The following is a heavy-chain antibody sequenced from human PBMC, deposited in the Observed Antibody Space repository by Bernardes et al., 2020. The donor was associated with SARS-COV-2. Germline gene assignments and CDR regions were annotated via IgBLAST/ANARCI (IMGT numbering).Heavy chain of an antibody. Sequence: SETLSLTCAVYGGSFSGYYWSWIRQPPGKGLEWIGEINHSGSTNYNPSLKSRVTISVDTSKNQFSLKLSSVTAADTAVYYCARGKIGYCSSTSCVGRGLYNWFDPWGQGTLVTVSS. V-gene: IGHV4-34*01. CDR3: ARGKIGYCSSTSCVGRGLYNWFDP. J-gene: IGHJ5*02. CDR2: INHSGST. CDR1: GGSFSGYY. D-gene: IGHD2-2*01.